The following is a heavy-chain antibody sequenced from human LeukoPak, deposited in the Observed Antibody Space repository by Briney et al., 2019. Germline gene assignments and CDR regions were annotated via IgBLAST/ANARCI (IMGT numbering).Heavy chain of an antibody. CDR2: ISSSSSYI. CDR1: GFTFSDYY. V-gene: IGHV3-11*06. J-gene: IGHJ6*03. D-gene: IGHD1-26*01. Sequence: PGGSLRLSCAASGFTFSDYYMSWIRQAPGKGLEWVSSISSSSSYIYYADSVKGRFTISRDNAKNSLYLQMNSLRAEDTAVYYCAREGSRGADNYYYMDVWGKGTTVTVSS. CDR3: AREGSRGADNYYYMDV.